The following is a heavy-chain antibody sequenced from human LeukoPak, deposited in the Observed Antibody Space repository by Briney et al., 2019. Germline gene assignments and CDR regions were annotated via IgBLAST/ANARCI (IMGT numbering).Heavy chain of an antibody. CDR3: ARDRRSGYSSGWYPFDP. CDR1: GFTFSSYW. CDR2: IKQDGREK. D-gene: IGHD6-19*01. Sequence: GGSLRLSCAASGFTFSSYWMSWVRQAPGKGLEWVANIKQDGREKYYVDSVKGRFTISRDNAKNSLYLQMNSLRAEDTAVYYCARDRRSGYSSGWYPFDPWGQGTLVTVSS. J-gene: IGHJ5*02. V-gene: IGHV3-7*03.